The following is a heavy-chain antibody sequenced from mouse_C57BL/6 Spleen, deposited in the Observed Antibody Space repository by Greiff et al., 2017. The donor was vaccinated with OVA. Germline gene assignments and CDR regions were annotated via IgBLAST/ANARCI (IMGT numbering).Heavy chain of an antibody. CDR3: ARPSDYAYAMDY. D-gene: IGHD2-4*01. CDR1: GYTFTSYW. Sequence: VQLQQPGAELVKPGASVKLSCKASGYTFTSYWMHWVKQRPGQGLEWIGMIHPNSGSTNYNEKFKSKATLTVDKSSSTAYMQLSSLTSEDSAVYYCARPSDYAYAMDYWGQGTSVTVSS. V-gene: IGHV1-64*01. CDR2: IHPNSGST. J-gene: IGHJ4*01.